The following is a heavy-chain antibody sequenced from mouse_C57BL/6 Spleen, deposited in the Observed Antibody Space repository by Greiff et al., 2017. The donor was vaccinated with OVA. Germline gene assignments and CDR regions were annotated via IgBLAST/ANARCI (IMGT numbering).Heavy chain of an antibody. CDR1: GYAFSSSW. J-gene: IGHJ4*01. Sequence: VQLQQSGPELVKPGASVKISCKASGYAFSSSWMNWVKQRPGKGLEWIGRIYPGDGDTTYNGKCKGKATLTADKSSSTAYMQLSSLTSEDSAVYFCTIGGARDYWGQGTSVTVSS. D-gene: IGHD2-14*01. CDR3: TIGGARDY. CDR2: IYPGDGDT. V-gene: IGHV1-82*01.